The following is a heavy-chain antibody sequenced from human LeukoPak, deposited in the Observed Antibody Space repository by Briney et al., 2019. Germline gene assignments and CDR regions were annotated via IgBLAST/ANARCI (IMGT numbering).Heavy chain of an antibody. CDR3: ARASIVIAAAGDYWYFDL. Sequence: SETLSLTCTVSGGSISSYYWSWIRQPPGKGLQWIGYIYYSGSTNYNPSLKRRVTISVDTSKNQFSLKLSSVTAADTAVYYCARASIVIAAAGDYWYFDLWGRGTLVTVSS. V-gene: IGHV4-59*01. D-gene: IGHD6-13*01. J-gene: IGHJ2*01. CDR1: GGSISSYY. CDR2: IYYSGST.